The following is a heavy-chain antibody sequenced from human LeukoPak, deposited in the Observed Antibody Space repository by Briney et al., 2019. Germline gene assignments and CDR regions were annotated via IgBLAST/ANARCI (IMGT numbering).Heavy chain of an antibody. D-gene: IGHD6-13*01. V-gene: IGHV3-23*01. CDR1: GFIFDHYG. CDR3: AKPAAADYYFDY. J-gene: IGHJ4*02. CDR2: ISGSGGST. Sequence: GGSLRLSCAASGFIFDHYGMYWVRQAPGKGLEWVSAISGSGGSTYYADSVKGRFTISRDNSKNTLYLQMNSLRAEDTAVYYCAKPAAADYYFDYWGQGTLVTVSS.